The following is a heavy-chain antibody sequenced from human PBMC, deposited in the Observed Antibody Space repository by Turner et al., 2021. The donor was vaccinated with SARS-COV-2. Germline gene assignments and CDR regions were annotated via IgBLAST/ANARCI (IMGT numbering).Heavy chain of an antibody. D-gene: IGHD4-17*01. CDR2: ISSSSSTI. CDR3: ARADYGGNNYYYGMDV. V-gene: IGHV3-48*02. CDR1: GFTFSSYF. J-gene: IGHJ6*02. Sequence: EVQLVEFGGGLVQPGGSLRLSCAASGFTFSSYFMNWVRQAPGKGLEWVSYISSSSSTIYYADSVKGRFTISRDNAKNSLYLQMNSLRDEDTAVYYCARADYGGNNYYYGMDVWGQGTTVTVSS.